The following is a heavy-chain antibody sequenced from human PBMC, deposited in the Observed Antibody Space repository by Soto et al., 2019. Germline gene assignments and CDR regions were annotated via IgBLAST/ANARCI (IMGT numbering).Heavy chain of an antibody. D-gene: IGHD2-2*02. CDR3: ARAYTGRLPRRADYYYAMDV. Sequence: VGSLRLSCVASGFSFSDYDMHWVRQVPGRGLEWVSAIGAARDPYYLGSVKGRFSISRENAKNSVYLQMNDLRAGDSAVYYCARAYTGRLPRRADYYYAMDVWGQGTTVNVSS. CDR1: GFSFSDYD. V-gene: IGHV3-13*04. J-gene: IGHJ6*02. CDR2: IGAARDP.